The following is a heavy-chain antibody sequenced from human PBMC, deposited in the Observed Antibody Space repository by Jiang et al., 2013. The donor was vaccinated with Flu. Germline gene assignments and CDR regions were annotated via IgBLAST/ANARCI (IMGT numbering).Heavy chain of an antibody. Sequence: GSGLVKPSETLSLTCTVSGGSISSYYWSWIRQPPGKGLEWIGYIYYSGSTNYNPSLKSRVTISVDTSKNQFSLKLSSVTAADTAVYYCARALGYSSGGAPDYYGMDVWGKGTTVTVSS. D-gene: IGHD6-19*01. CDR2: IYYSGST. CDR1: GGSISSYY. V-gene: IGHV4-59*01. J-gene: IGHJ6*04. CDR3: ARALGYSSGGAPDYYGMDV.